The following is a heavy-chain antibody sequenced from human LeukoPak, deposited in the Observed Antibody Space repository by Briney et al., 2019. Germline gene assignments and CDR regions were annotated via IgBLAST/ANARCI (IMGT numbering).Heavy chain of an antibody. CDR1: TFTFSSFW. CDR3: ARVSDDYGDYFPHFDY. Sequence: PGGSLRLSCAPSTFTFSSFWMTWVRQAPGKGLEWVSNINEDGSQKYYVDSVKGRFTISRDNAKNSLYLQMNSLRAEDTAVYYCARVSDDYGDYFPHFDYWGQGTLVTVSS. J-gene: IGHJ4*02. D-gene: IGHD4-17*01. V-gene: IGHV3-7*01. CDR2: INEDGSQK.